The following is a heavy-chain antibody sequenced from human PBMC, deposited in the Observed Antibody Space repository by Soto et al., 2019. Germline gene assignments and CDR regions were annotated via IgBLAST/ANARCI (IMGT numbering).Heavy chain of an antibody. CDR1: GFTFSSYG. CDR2: IWYDGSNK. Sequence: PGGSLRLSCAASGFTFSSYGMHWVRQAPGKGLEWVAVIWYDGSNKYYADSVKGRFTISRDNSKNTLYLQMNSLRAEDTALYHCASSYGSGSGAFEIWGQGTMVTVSS. J-gene: IGHJ3*02. V-gene: IGHV3-33*01. CDR3: ASSYGSGSGAFEI. D-gene: IGHD3-10*01.